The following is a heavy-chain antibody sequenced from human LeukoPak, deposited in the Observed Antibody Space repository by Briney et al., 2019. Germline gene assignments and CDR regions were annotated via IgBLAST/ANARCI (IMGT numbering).Heavy chain of an antibody. CDR3: ASVDYYGSGNYYNDVDY. CDR1: GFTFSSYS. D-gene: IGHD3-10*01. J-gene: IGHJ4*02. Sequence: GGSLRLSCAASGFTFSSYSMNWVRQAPAKGLDWVSSISSSSSYIYYADSVKGRFTISRDNAKNSLYLQMNSLRAEDTALYYCASVDYYGSGNYYNDVDYWGQGTLVTVSS. V-gene: IGHV3-21*01. CDR2: ISSSSSYI.